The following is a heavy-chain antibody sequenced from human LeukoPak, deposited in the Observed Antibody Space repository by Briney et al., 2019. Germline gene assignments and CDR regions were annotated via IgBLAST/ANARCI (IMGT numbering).Heavy chain of an antibody. Sequence: GGSLRLSCAVSGITLSNYGMSWVRQAPGKGLEWVAGISDSGGRTNYADSVKGRFTISRDNPKNTLYLQMNSLRAEDTAVYYCAKEEGRDGYNDAFDIWGQGTMVTVSS. CDR1: GITLSNYG. CDR2: ISDSGGRT. J-gene: IGHJ3*02. CDR3: AKEEGRDGYNDAFDI. V-gene: IGHV3-23*01. D-gene: IGHD5-24*01.